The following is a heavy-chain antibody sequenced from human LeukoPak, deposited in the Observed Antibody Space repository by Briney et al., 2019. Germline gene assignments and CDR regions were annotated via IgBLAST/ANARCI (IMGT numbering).Heavy chain of an antibody. CDR1: GFSLSTDGVG. Sequence: SGPTLVKPTQTLTLTCTFSGFSLSTDGVGVGWIRQPPGKALEWLALIYWNDIERYSLSLKSRLTITRDTSKNQAVLRIANADPVDTATYYCAHSRSLSPYYFDYWGQGILVTVSS. V-gene: IGHV2-5*01. J-gene: IGHJ4*02. CDR3: AHSRSLSPYYFDY. CDR2: IYWNDIE.